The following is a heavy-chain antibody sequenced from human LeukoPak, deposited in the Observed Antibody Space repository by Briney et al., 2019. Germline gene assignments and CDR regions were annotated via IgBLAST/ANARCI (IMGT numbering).Heavy chain of an antibody. CDR3: ARGGRKATYSDY. CDR1: GFTFSSYA. J-gene: IGHJ4*02. Sequence: GRSLRLSCAASGFTFSSYAMHWVRQAPGKGLEWVAVISYDGSNKYYADSVKGRFTISRDNSKNTLYLQMNSLRAEDTAVYYYARGGRKATYSDYWGQGTLVTVSS. CDR2: ISYDGSNK. V-gene: IGHV3-30-3*01. D-gene: IGHD1-1*01.